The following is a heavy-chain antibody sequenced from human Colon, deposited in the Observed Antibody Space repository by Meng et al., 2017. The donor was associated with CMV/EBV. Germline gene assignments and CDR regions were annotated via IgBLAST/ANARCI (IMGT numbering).Heavy chain of an antibody. D-gene: IGHD3-10*01. V-gene: IGHV3-13*01. CDR2: IGNGGDTIGNGGDT. CDR1: GFDFRSYD. Sequence: GGSLRLSCAASGFDFRSYDMHWVRQVKGKGLEWVSAIGNGGDTIGNGGDTYYAGSVKGRFTISRANEKNTLYLQMNSLGVGDTAVYYCTRGRLHGFAAWGQGTLVTVSS. CDR3: TRGRLHGFAA. J-gene: IGHJ5*02.